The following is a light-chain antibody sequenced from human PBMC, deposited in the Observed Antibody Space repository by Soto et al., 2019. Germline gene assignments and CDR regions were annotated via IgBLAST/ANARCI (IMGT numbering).Light chain of an antibody. CDR1: SSDVGGYNY. Sequence: QSVLTQPASVSGSPGQSITVSCTGTSSDVGGYNYVSWYQQHPGKAPKLMIYEVSNRPSGVSNRFSGSKSGNTASLTISGLXAEDEADYYCSSYTSSSFVVFGGGTK. CDR2: EVS. J-gene: IGLJ2*01. CDR3: SSYTSSSFVV. V-gene: IGLV2-14*01.